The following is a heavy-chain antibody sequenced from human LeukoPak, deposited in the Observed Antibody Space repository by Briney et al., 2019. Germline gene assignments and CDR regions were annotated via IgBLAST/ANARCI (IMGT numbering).Heavy chain of an antibody. CDR2: INHSGST. V-gene: IGHV4-34*01. Sequence: KPSETLSLTCAVYGGSFRGYYWSWVRQPPREGVGGGGGINHSGSTNYNPSLKSRVTISVDTSKNQFSLKLSSVTAADTAVYYCARMGGYGRWLRPGAVGYWGQGTLVTVSS. J-gene: IGHJ4*02. CDR1: GGSFRGYY. D-gene: IGHD5-12*01. CDR3: ARMGGYGRWLRPGAVGY.